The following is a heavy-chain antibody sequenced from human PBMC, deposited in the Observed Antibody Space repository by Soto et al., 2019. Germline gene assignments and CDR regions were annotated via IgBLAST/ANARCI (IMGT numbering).Heavy chain of an antibody. CDR1: GFTFSYYE. J-gene: IGHJ5*02. CDR3: ARDTGRASADL. CDR2: ISHTDRLT. Sequence: EVQLAESGGDLVQPGGSLRLSCVGSGFTFSYYEMNWVRQAPGNGLERVAFISHTDRLTHYPDSVRGRFTISRDNAKNSLYLHMTSLRVEDTAVYYCARDTGRASADLWGQGTLVTVSS. D-gene: IGHD6-13*01. V-gene: IGHV3-48*03.